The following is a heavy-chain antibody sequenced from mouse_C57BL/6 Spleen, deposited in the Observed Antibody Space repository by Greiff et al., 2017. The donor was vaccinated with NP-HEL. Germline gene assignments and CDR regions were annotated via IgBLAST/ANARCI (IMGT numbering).Heavy chain of an antibody. V-gene: IGHV1-82*01. CDR3: ARRGGYGSSNWYFDV. CDR1: GFAFSSSW. Sequence: QVQLQQSGPELVKPGASVKISCKASGFAFSSSWMNWVKQRPGKGLEWIGRIYPGDGDTNYNGKFKGKATLTVDKSSSTAYMQLSSLTSEDSAVYFCARRGGYGSSNWYFDVWGTGTTVTVSS. D-gene: IGHD1-1*01. CDR2: IYPGDGDT. J-gene: IGHJ1*03.